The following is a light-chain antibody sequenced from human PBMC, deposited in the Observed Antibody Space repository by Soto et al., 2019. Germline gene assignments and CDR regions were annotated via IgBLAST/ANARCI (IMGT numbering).Light chain of an antibody. J-gene: IGKJ1*01. CDR3: QHYKNYPWT. CDR1: QGISNW. V-gene: IGKV1-8*01. Sequence: AIRMTQSPSSLSASTGDRVTITCRASQGISNWLAWYQQRPGKVPKLLVYGASTLQSGVPSRFSGSGSGTDFTLTISGLQSEDFATYYCQHYKNYPWTFGQGTKVEVK. CDR2: GAS.